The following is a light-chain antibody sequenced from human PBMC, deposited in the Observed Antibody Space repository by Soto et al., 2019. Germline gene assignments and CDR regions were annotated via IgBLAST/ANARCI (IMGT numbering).Light chain of an antibody. J-gene: IGLJ2*01. CDR2: RNN. CDR3: AAWDDSLSGPV. V-gene: IGLV1-47*01. Sequence: QSVLNQPPSASGTPGQRVTISCSGSSSNIGSNYVYWYQQLPGTAPKLLIYRNNQRPSGVPDRFSGSKSGTSASLAISGLRSEDEADYYCAAWDDSLSGPVFGGGTKLTVL. CDR1: SSNIGSNY.